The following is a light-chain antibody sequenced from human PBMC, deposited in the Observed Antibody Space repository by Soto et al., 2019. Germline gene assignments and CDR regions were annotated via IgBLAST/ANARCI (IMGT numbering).Light chain of an antibody. CDR3: QQYFCSSPYT. CDR1: QTLLDSSNSKTY. J-gene: IGKJ2*01. Sequence: DIVMTQSPDSLAVSLGERATINCKSSQTLLDSSNSKTYLAWYQQKPGQPPKLLIYWSSTRESGVPDRFSGRGSWTNFNLTLRRLQDEDGAVYYWQQYFCSSPYTFGQGTRLEIK. CDR2: WSS. V-gene: IGKV4-1*01.